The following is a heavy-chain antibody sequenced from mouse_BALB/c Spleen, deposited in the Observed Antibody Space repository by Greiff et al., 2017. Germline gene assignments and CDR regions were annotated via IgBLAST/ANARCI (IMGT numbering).Heavy chain of an antibody. CDR3: TREGNTVVATYYFDY. CDR2: INPSNGGT. V-gene: IGHV1S81*02. J-gene: IGHJ2*01. D-gene: IGHD1-1*01. Sequence: QVQLQQPGAELVKPGASVKLSCKASGYTFTSYYMYWVKQRPGQGLEWIGGINPSNGGTNFNEKFKSKATLTVDKSSSTAYMQLSSLTTEDSEVYYCTREGNTVVATYYFDYWGQGTTLTVSS. CDR1: GYTFTSYY.